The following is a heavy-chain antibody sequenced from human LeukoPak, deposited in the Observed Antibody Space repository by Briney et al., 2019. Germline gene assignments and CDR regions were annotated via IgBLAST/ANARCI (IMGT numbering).Heavy chain of an antibody. D-gene: IGHD6-25*01. CDR3: TTDQNAAMIDI. Sequence: GGSLRLSCAASGFTFSNAWMSWVRQAPGKGLERVGRIKSKTDGGTTDYAAPVKGRFTISRDDSKNTLYLQMNSLKTEETAVYYCTTDQNAAMIDIWGKGQWSPSLQ. CDR2: IKSKTDGGTT. J-gene: IGHJ3*02. V-gene: IGHV3-15*01. CDR1: GFTFSNAW.